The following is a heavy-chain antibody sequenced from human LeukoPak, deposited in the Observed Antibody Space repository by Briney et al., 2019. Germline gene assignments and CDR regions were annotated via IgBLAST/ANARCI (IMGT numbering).Heavy chain of an antibody. D-gene: IGHD2-2*01. CDR2: IYHSGSA. V-gene: IGHV4-39*01. CDR1: GGSISSSVYN. J-gene: IGHJ3*02. Sequence: SETLSLTCTVSGGSISSSVYNWGWIRQPPGKGLEWIGSIYHSGSAYYNPSLKSRVTISVDTSKNQFSLKLSSVTAADTAVYYCARVGESSTSCRLCAFDIWGQGTMVTVSS. CDR3: ARVGESSTSCRLCAFDI.